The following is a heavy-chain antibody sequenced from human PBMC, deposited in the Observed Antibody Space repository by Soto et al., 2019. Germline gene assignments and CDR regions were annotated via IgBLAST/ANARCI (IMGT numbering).Heavy chain of an antibody. CDR1: GFTFSSYA. J-gene: IGHJ4*02. V-gene: IGHV3-23*01. CDR2: ISGSGGST. CDR3: AKVDYYGSGGVI. Sequence: EVQLLESGGGLVQPGGSLRLSCAASGFTFSSYAMSWVRQAPGKGLEWVSAISGSGGSTYYGDAVKGRFTISRDNYKNTLYLQMNSLRAEDTAVYYCAKVDYYGSGGVIWGQGTLVTVSS. D-gene: IGHD3-10*01.